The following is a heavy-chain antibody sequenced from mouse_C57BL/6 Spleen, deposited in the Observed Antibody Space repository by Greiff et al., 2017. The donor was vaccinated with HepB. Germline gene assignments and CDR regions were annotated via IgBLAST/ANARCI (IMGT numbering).Heavy chain of an antibody. J-gene: IGHJ4*01. Sequence: EVQLQQSGPELVKPGASVKISCKASGYTFTDYYMNWVKQSHGKSLEWIGDINPNNGGTSYNQKFKGKATLTVDKSSSTAYMELRSLTSEDSAVYYCARESPPYYGNAMDYWGQGTSVTVSS. CDR3: ARESPPYYGNAMDY. D-gene: IGHD2-10*01. V-gene: IGHV1-26*01. CDR1: GYTFTDYY. CDR2: INPNNGGT.